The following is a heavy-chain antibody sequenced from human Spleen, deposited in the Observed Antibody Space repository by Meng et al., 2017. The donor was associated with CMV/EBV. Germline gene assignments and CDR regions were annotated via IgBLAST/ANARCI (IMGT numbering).Heavy chain of an antibody. V-gene: IGHV1-2*02. J-gene: IGHJ4*02. D-gene: IGHD7-27*01. CDR1: GYTFSDYY. CDR3: ARGALWGRYYFDY. Sequence: ASVKVSCKASGYTFSDYYMHWVRQAPGQGLEWMGWMNPNSGAAKYAQKFQGRVTMTRDTSISTAYMELSRLRSDDTAVYYCARGALWGRYYFDYWGQGTLVTVSS. CDR2: MNPNSGAA.